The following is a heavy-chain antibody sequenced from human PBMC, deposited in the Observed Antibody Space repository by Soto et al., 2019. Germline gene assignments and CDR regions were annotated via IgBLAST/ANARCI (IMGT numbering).Heavy chain of an antibody. CDR2: IYYSGST. CDR3: ARVAGLLRGPYYFDY. D-gene: IGHD1-26*01. Sequence: SETLSLTCTVSGFSISSYYWSWIRQPPGKGLEWIGYIYYSGSTNYNPSLKSRVTISVDTSKNQFSLKLSSVTAADTAVYYCARVAGLLRGPYYFDYWGQGTLVTVSS. J-gene: IGHJ4*02. CDR1: GFSISSYY. V-gene: IGHV4-59*01.